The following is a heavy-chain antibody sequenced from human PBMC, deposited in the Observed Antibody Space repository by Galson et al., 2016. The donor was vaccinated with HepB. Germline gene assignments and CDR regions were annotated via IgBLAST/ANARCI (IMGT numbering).Heavy chain of an antibody. CDR3: VYMPPPDRAMLTFDS. D-gene: IGHD1-14*01. J-gene: IGHJ4*02. CDR1: GFSLSSSGVG. CDR2: FYWGDDK. V-gene: IGHV2-5*02. Sequence: PALVKPTQTLTLTCTFSGFSLSSSGVGVAWIRQPPGKALEWLALFYWGDDKRYSPSLSDRLTITKDPSGNHVVLTLTNTDPVDTGTYYCVYMPPPDRAMLTFDSWGQGTQVTVSS.